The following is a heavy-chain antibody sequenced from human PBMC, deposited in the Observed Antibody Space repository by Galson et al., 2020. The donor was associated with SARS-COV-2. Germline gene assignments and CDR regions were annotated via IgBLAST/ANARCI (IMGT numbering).Heavy chain of an antibody. CDR1: SGSVSSGSYY. V-gene: IGHV4-61*01. CDR3: ASRYCSSINCLDAFDI. J-gene: IGHJ3*02. D-gene: IGHD2-2*01. CDR2: IYNSEGT. Sequence: SETLSLTCTVSSGSVSSGSYYWSWILHPPVKGLEWIRYIYNSEGTHYNPTLKSRVTISVATSKNQFSLRLNSVTAADTAVYYCASRYCSSINCLDAFDIWGQGTMVTVSS.